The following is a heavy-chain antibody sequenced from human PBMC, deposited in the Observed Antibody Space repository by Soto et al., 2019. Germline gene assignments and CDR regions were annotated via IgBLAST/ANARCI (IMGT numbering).Heavy chain of an antibody. V-gene: IGHV5-51*01. J-gene: IGHJ6*02. CDR1: GYSFDNYW. CDR2: IYPADSDS. Sequence: PGESLKISCEGSGYSFDNYWIGWVRQMPGKGLEWMAIIYPADSDSRYSPSFQGQVTISADQSISTAYLQWSSLRASDTAIYYRVRYRSRDYYYGMDVWGQGTTVTVSS. CDR3: VRYRSRDYYYGMDV. D-gene: IGHD1-26*01.